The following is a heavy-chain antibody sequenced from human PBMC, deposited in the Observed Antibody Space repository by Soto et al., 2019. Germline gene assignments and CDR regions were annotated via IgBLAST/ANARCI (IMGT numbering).Heavy chain of an antibody. J-gene: IGHJ6*02. CDR3: ARQGSNEYYYYGMDV. CDR2: IIRIFGTP. Sequence: QVQLVQSGAEVKKPGSSVKVSFKASGGTFSSYAINWVRQAPGQGLEWMGGIIRIFGTPDYAQRLQGRVTITADESTSTAYMELSSLRSEDTAVYYCARQGSNEYYYYGMDVWGQGTTVTVSS. CDR1: GGTFSSYA. D-gene: IGHD3-10*01. V-gene: IGHV1-69*12.